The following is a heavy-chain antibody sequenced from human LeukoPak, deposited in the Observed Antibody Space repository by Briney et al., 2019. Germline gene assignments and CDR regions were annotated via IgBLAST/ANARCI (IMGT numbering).Heavy chain of an antibody. CDR2: IYYSGIT. J-gene: IGHJ3*02. V-gene: IGHV4-59*08. D-gene: IGHD6-13*01. CDR1: GGSISGYY. Sequence: SETLSLTCTVSGGSISGYYWSWIRQPPGKGLEWIGYIYYSGITNYNPSLKTRVTISVDTSKNQFSLRLNSVTAADTAVYYCATWYNSSWRHAFDIWGQGTMVTVSS. CDR3: ATWYNSSWRHAFDI.